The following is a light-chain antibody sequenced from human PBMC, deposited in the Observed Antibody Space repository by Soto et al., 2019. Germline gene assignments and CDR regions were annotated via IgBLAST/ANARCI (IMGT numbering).Light chain of an antibody. V-gene: IGKV3-20*01. CDR2: GAS. J-gene: IGKJ5*01. Sequence: EGVLTQSPGTLPLSPWDIATLSCGASQSVTSKLAWYKHKPGQAPRLLIAGASNRATGIPDRFSGSGSGRDFTLTIKRLQPDAFELHFCQQYGGPPITFGIGTRREI. CDR3: QQYGGPPIT. CDR1: QSVTSK.